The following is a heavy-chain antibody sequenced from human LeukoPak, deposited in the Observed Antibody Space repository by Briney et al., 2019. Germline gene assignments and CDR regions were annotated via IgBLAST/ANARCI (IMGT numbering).Heavy chain of an antibody. CDR3: ATGPRYCGRSTCYEDY. J-gene: IGHJ4*02. V-gene: IGHV3-30-3*01. CDR2: ISYDGSNK. Sequence: EPGRSLRLSCAASGFTFSSYAMHWVRQAPGKGLEWVAVISYDGSNKYYADSVKGRFTISRDNSKNTLYLQMNSLRAEDTAVYYCATGPRYCGRSTCYEDYWGQGTLVSVSS. D-gene: IGHD2-2*01. CDR1: GFTFSSYA.